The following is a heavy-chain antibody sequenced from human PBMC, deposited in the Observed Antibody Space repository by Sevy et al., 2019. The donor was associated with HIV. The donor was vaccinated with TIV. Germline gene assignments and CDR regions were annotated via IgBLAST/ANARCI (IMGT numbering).Heavy chain of an antibody. CDR2: ISGSGGST. D-gene: IGHD4-17*01. V-gene: IGHV3-23*01. Sequence: GGSLRLSCAASGFTFSSYAMSWVRQAPGKGLEWVSAISGSGGSTYYADSVKGRFTISRDNSKNTLCLQMNSLRAEDTAVYYCARHDYGDYIDSYWGQGTLVTVSS. CDR1: GFTFSSYA. J-gene: IGHJ4*02. CDR3: ARHDYGDYIDSY.